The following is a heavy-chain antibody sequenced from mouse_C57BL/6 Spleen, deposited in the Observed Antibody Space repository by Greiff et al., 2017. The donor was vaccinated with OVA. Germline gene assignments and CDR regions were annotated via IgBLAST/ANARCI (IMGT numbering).Heavy chain of an antibody. J-gene: IGHJ3*01. CDR3: ARDSNYEFAY. Sequence: QVQLQQPGAELVKPGASVKISCKASGYAFSSYWMNWVKQRPGQGLEWIGQIYPGDGDTNYNGKFKGKATLTADKSSSTAYMQLSSLTSEDSAVYFCARDSNYEFAYWGQGTLVTVSA. V-gene: IGHV1-80*01. CDR1: GYAFSSYW. CDR2: IYPGDGDT. D-gene: IGHD2-5*01.